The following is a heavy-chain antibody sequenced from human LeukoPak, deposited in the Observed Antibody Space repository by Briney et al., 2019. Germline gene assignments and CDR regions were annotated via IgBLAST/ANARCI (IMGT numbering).Heavy chain of an antibody. V-gene: IGHV1-18*01. D-gene: IGHD2-2*01. CDR3: ARSPNRYCSSTSCYYYYYMDV. Sequence: ASVKVSCKASGYTFTSYGISWVRQAPGQGLEWMGWISAYNGNTNYAQKLQGRVTMTTDTSTSTAYMELRSLRSDDTAVYYCARSPNRYCSSTSCYYYYYMDVWGKGTTVTVSS. CDR1: GYTFTSYG. J-gene: IGHJ6*03. CDR2: ISAYNGNT.